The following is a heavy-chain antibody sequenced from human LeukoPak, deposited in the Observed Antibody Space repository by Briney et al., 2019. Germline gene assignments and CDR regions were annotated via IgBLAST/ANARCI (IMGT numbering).Heavy chain of an antibody. CDR1: GFTFTNFA. CDR3: AKNYYDYTGPYSWVFDY. CDR2: ILASGGTT. J-gene: IGHJ4*02. V-gene: IGHV3-23*01. D-gene: IGHD3-22*01. Sequence: GGSLRLSCPASGFTFTNFAMSWVRQAPGKGLEWVSGILASGGTTYYADSVKGRFTSSRDNSRNTLYLQMSSLRAEDTAIYYCAKNYYDYTGPYSWVFDYWGQGTLVTVSS.